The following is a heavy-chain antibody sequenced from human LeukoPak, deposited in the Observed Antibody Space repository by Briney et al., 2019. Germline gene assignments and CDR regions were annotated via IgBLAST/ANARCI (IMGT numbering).Heavy chain of an antibody. CDR3: ARGAAGYSYG. Sequence: GSLRLSCAASGFTFSDYAMNWVRQPPGKGLEWIGEIYHSGSTNYNPSLKSRVTISVDKSKNQFSLKLSSVTAADTAVYYCARGAAGYSYGWGQGTLVTVSS. CDR1: GFTFSDYAM. D-gene: IGHD5-18*01. CDR2: IYHSGST. J-gene: IGHJ4*02. V-gene: IGHV4-4*02.